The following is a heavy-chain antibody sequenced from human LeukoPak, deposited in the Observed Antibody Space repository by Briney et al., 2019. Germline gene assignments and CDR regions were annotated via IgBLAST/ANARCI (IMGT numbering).Heavy chain of an antibody. Sequence: AGGSLRLSCAASGFTFSSYAMSWVRQAPGKGLEWVSAISGSGGSTYYADSVKGRFTISRDNSKNTLYLQMNSLRAEDTAVYYCAKVSARGYSYGFDYWGQGTLVTVSS. D-gene: IGHD5-18*01. J-gene: IGHJ4*02. CDR1: GFTFSSYA. V-gene: IGHV3-23*01. CDR2: ISGSGGST. CDR3: AKVSARGYSYGFDY.